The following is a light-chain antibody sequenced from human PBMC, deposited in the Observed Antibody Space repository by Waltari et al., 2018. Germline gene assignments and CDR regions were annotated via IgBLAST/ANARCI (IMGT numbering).Light chain of an antibody. CDR1: SRDVGGYND. Sequence: QSALTQPASVSGSPGQSITISCTGTSRDVGGYNDLSWYQQHPGKAPKVVIFDVSYRPSGVSNRFSASKSGNTASLTISGLQAEDEADYYCTSYTSSHGLVFGTGTKVTVL. V-gene: IGLV2-14*03. CDR2: DVS. J-gene: IGLJ1*01. CDR3: TSYTSSHGLV.